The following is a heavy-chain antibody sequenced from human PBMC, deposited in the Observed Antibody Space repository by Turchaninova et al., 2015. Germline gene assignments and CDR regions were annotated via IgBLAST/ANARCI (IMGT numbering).Heavy chain of an antibody. CDR2: ISSSVITL. CDR1: RFTFSSYE. V-gene: IGHV3-48*03. Sequence: EVHLVESGGGLVQPGGSLRLSCAASRFTFSSYEMNWVRQAPGKGLGWVSYISSSVITLYQADSWKGRFTISRDNAKNSLYLQMDSLRADDTAVYYCARAAVPYSAGWSDYFDYWGQGTLVSVSS. CDR3: ARAAVPYSAGWSDYFDY. D-gene: IGHD6-19*01. J-gene: IGHJ4*02.